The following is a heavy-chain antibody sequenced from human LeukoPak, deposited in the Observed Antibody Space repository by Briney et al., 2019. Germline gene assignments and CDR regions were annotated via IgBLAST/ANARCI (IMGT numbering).Heavy chain of an antibody. J-gene: IGHJ4*02. Sequence: ASVKVSCKASGYTFTGYYMHWVRQAPGQGLEWMGWINPNSGGTNYAQKFQGRVTMTRDTSISTAYMELSRLRSDDTAVYYCARQIHGGTLRFGELSLTVWGQGTLVTVSS. V-gene: IGHV1-2*02. CDR2: INPNSGGT. CDR3: ARQIHGGTLRFGELSLTV. D-gene: IGHD3-16*02. CDR1: GYTFTGYY.